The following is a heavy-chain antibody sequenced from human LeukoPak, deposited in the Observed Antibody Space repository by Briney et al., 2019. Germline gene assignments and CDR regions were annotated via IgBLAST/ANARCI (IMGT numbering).Heavy chain of an antibody. CDR1: GHTFTNYG. CDR3: ARIPYSSGWEQFDY. D-gene: IGHD6-19*01. J-gene: IGHJ4*02. Sequence: ASVKVSCKASGHTFTNYGINWVRQAPGQGLEWMGWINSYNGNTNYAQKFQGRVTMTTDTSTSTADMELRSLRSDDTAVYYCARIPYSSGWEQFDYWGQGTLVTVSS. CDR2: INSYNGNT. V-gene: IGHV1-18*01.